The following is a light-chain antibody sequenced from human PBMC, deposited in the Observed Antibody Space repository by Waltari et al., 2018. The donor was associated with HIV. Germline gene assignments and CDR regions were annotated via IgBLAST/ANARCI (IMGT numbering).Light chain of an antibody. J-gene: IGLJ2*01. CDR1: SSDVGGYNY. V-gene: IGLV2-14*03. CDR3: SSYTSSSTFVI. Sequence: QSALTQPASVSASPGQSITISCTGTSSDVGGYNYVSWYQQHPGKAPQLMLFDVTQRPAGVSNRFSGSKSGNTASLTISGLQAEDEADYDCSSYTSSSTFVIFGGGTKLTVL. CDR2: DVT.